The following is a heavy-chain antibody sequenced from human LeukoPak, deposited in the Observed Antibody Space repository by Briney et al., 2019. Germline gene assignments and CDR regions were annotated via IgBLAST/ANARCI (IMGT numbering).Heavy chain of an antibody. Sequence: ASVKVSCKASGYTFTSYGISWVRQAPGQGLEWMGWISAYNGNTNYAQKLQGRVTMTTDTSTSTAYMELRSLRSDDTAVYYCASGFSSSTDDAFDIWGQGTMVTVSP. D-gene: IGHD6-13*01. CDR1: GYTFTSYG. V-gene: IGHV1-18*01. CDR2: ISAYNGNT. J-gene: IGHJ3*02. CDR3: ASGFSSSTDDAFDI.